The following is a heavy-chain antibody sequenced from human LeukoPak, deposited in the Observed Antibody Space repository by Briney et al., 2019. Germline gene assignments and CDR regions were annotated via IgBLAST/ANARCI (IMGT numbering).Heavy chain of an antibody. V-gene: IGHV4-31*03. CDR1: GGSISSGGYY. J-gene: IGHJ5*02. CDR2: IYYSGST. CDR3: ARNSSPGYFDWLSTTPNWFDP. Sequence: PAETLSLTCTVSGGSISSGGYYWSWIRQHPGRGLEWIGYIYYSGSTYYNPSLKSRVTISVDTSKHQFSLKLSSVNAADTAVYYCARNSSPGYFDWLSTTPNWFDPWGQGTLVTVSS. D-gene: IGHD3-9*01.